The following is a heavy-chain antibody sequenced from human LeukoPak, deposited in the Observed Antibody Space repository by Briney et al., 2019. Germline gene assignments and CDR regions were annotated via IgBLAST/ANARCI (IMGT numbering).Heavy chain of an antibody. J-gene: IGHJ5*02. D-gene: IGHD3-22*01. CDR3: ARDLLEDDSSGYYFLGWFDP. V-gene: IGHV1-2*02. CDR2: INPNSGGT. Sequence: GASVKVSCKTSGYTFTDYYIHWVRQAPGQGPEWMGWINPNSGGTNYAQKFQGRVTMTRDTSISTAYMELSRLRSDDTAVYYCARDLLEDDSSGYYFLGWFDPWGQGTLVTVSS. CDR1: GYTFTDYY.